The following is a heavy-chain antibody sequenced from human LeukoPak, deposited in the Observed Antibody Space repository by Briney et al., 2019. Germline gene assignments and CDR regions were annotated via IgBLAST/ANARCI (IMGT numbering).Heavy chain of an antibody. V-gene: IGHV1-18*01. Sequence: RRASAKVSCKASGYTFTSYGISWVRQAPGQGLEWMGWISAYNGNTNYAQKLQGRVTMTTDTSTSTAYMELRSLRSDDTAVYYCARSDRGTTGIGVFWFDPWGQGTLVTVSS. CDR2: ISAYNGNT. CDR3: ARSDRGTTGIGVFWFDP. D-gene: IGHD1-14*01. CDR1: GYTFTSYG. J-gene: IGHJ5*02.